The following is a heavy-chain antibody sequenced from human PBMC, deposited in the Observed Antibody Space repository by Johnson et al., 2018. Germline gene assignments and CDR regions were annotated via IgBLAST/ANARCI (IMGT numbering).Heavy chain of an antibody. CDR2: ISYDGSNK. V-gene: IGHV3-30*18. CDR3: AKQRDYGSGNYDTFAI. Sequence: VQLVESGGGVVQPGRSLRLSCAVSGFTFSSYGMHWVRQAPGKGLEWVAVISYDGSNKYYADSVKGRFTISRDNSKNTLYLQMNSLSTEDTAVYYCAKQRDYGSGNYDTFAIWGQGTMVTVSS. D-gene: IGHD3-10*01. J-gene: IGHJ3*02. CDR1: GFTFSSYG.